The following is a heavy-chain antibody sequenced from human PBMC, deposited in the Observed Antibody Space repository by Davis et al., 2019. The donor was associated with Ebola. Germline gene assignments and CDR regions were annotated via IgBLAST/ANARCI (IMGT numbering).Heavy chain of an antibody. V-gene: IGHV3-23*01. CDR1: GITFSSYA. D-gene: IGHD3-22*01. Sequence: PAGSLTLSCAASGITFSSYAMSWVRQAPGKGLEWVSTISASGGSTYSAGSVKGRFTVSRDNSKNTLYLQMNSLRAEDTAVYYCAKDSYDTTGYYKTRFEYWGQGTLVTVSS. CDR2: ISASGGST. J-gene: IGHJ4*02. CDR3: AKDSYDTTGYYKTRFEY.